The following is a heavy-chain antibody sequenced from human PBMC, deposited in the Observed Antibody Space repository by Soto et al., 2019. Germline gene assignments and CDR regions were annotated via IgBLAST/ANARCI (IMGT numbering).Heavy chain of an antibody. J-gene: IGHJ6*04. CDR1: GFTFSSYA. CDR2: ISGSGGST. Sequence: GGSLRLSCAASGFTFSSYAMSWVRQAPGKGLEWVSAISGSGGSTYYADSVKGRFTISRDNSKNTLYLQMNSLRAEDTAVYYCAKDPFYCRRTSCYDYYYYGMDGWGKGNTVTV. D-gene: IGHD2-2*01. CDR3: AKDPFYCRRTSCYDYYYYGMDG. V-gene: IGHV3-23*01.